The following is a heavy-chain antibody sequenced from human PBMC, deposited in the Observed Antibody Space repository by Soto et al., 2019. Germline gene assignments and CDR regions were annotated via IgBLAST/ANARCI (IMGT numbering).Heavy chain of an antibody. V-gene: IGHV4-59*11. CDR2: IFYSGST. D-gene: IGHD7-27*01. J-gene: IGHJ6*02. Sequence: SEPLSLTCTASGGYIIDHYWSWIRQPPGKGLEWIGYIFYSGSTNYNPSLKSRVTISVDTSKNQFSLKLSSMTAADTAVYFCARLTGGKGWGPYYVMDVWVQGTTVPGFS. CDR1: GGYIIDHY. CDR3: ARLTGGKGWGPYYVMDV.